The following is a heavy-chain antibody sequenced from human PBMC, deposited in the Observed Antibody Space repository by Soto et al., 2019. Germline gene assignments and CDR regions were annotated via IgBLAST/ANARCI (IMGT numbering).Heavy chain of an antibody. Sequence: PVGSLRLSCAASGFTFSSYAMSWVRQAPGKGLEWVSGISSSGGSTYYADSVKGRFTISRDNSKNTLFLRMNRPRVEDTAVYYCMRKDPRGRHYFYFGMDVWGKGTTDTVSS. CDR3: MRKDPRGRHYFYFGMDV. J-gene: IGHJ6*04. CDR1: GFTFSSYA. CDR2: ISSSGGST. V-gene: IGHV3-23*01.